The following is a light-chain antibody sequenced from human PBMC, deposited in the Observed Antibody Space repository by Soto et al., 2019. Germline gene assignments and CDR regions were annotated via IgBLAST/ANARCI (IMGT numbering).Light chain of an antibody. J-gene: IGLJ3*02. CDR3: VLYMGSGIWV. CDR2: STN. Sequence: QTVVTQEPSFSVSPGRTVTLTCGLSSGSVSTSYHPSWYQQTPGQAPRTLIYSTNTRSSGVPDRFSGSILGNKAALTITGAHEDDESDYYCVLYMGSGIWVVGGGTKLTVL. V-gene: IGLV8-61*01. CDR1: SGSVSTSYH.